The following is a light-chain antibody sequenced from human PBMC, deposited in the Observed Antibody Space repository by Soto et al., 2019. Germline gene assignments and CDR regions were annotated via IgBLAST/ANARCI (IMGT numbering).Light chain of an antibody. V-gene: IGKV3-20*01. CDR2: GAS. J-gene: IGKJ5*01. CDR1: QRVSGNY. Sequence: ENVLTQSPGTLSLSPGERATLSCRASQRVSGNYLAWYQQKPGQAPRLLIYGASSRATGIPDRFSGSGSGTDFSLTISRLEPEDFGVYYCQQYGNSPGITFGQGTRLEIK. CDR3: QQYGNSPGIT.